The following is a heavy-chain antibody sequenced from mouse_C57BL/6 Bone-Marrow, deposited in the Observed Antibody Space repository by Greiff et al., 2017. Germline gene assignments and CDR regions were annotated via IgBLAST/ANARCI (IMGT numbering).Heavy chain of an antibody. V-gene: IGHV1-82*01. D-gene: IGHD3-1*01. CDR1: GYAFSSSW. CDR3: GPGAWFAY. CDR2: IYPGDGDT. Sequence: QVQLKQSGPELVKPGASVKISCKASGYAFSSSWMNWVKQRPGKGLEWIGRIYPGDGDTNYNGKFKGKATLTADKSSSTAYMQLSSLTSADSAVYFCGPGAWFAYWGQGTLVTVSA. J-gene: IGHJ3*01.